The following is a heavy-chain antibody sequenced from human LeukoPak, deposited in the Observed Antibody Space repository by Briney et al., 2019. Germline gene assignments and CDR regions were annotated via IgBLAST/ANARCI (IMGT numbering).Heavy chain of an antibody. CDR3: ARRGRLWFSEPFDY. D-gene: IGHD3-10*01. Sequence: SETLSLTCTVSGGSISSSSYYWGWIRQPPGKGLEWIGSIYYSGSTYYNPSLKSRVTISVDTSKNQFSLKLSSVTAADTAVYYCARRGRLWFSEPFDYWGQGTLVTVSS. V-gene: IGHV4-39*01. CDR1: GGSISSSSYY. CDR2: IYYSGST. J-gene: IGHJ4*02.